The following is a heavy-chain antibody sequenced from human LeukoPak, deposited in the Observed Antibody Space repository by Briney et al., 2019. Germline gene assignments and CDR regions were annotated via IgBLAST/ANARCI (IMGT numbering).Heavy chain of an antibody. J-gene: IGHJ4*02. CDR2: IKQDGSEK. Sequence: GGSLRLSCAVSGFTFSSYWMSWVRQAPGKGLEWVANIKQDGSEKYYVDSVKGRFTISRDNAKNSLYLQMNSLRAEDTAVYYCARGKQWENYWGQGTLVTVSS. D-gene: IGHD1-26*01. V-gene: IGHV3-7*03. CDR1: GFTFSSYW. CDR3: ARGKQWENY.